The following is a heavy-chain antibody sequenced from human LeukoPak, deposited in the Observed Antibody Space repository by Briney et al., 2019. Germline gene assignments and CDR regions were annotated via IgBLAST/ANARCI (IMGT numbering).Heavy chain of an antibody. D-gene: IGHD3-22*01. V-gene: IGHV4-59*01. CDR3: ARLRITMIVGKYFDY. Sequence: SETLSLTCTVSGGSISSYYWSWIRQPPGKGLEWIRYIYYSGSTNYNPSLKSRVTISVDTSKNQFSLKLSSVTAADTAVYYCARLRITMIVGKYFDYWGQGTLVTVSS. J-gene: IGHJ4*02. CDR2: IYYSGST. CDR1: GGSISSYY.